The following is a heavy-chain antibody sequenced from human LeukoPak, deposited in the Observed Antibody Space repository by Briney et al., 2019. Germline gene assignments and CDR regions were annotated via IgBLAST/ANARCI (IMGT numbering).Heavy chain of an antibody. CDR3: ARAPGEGHDYYYYYYMDV. D-gene: IGHD1-1*01. J-gene: IGHJ6*03. V-gene: IGHV1-46*03. CDR1: GYTFTSYY. CDR2: INPSCGST. Sequence: ASVKVSCKASGYTFTSYYMHWVRQAPGQGLEWMGIINPSCGSTSYAQKFQGRVTMTRDTSTSTVYMELSSLRSEDTAVYYCARAPGEGHDYYYYYYMDVWGKGTTVTVSS.